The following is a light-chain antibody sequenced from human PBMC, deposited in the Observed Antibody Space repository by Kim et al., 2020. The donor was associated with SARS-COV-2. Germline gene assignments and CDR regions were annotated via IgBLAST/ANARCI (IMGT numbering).Light chain of an antibody. CDR3: QQSHTAPLLT. CDR1: QNINSF. J-gene: IGKJ4*02. V-gene: IGKV1-39*01. CDR2: AAS. Sequence: DIQMTQSPSSLAASVGDRVTITCRASQNINSFWNWYQQRPGKAPKILIYAASTLQIGVPSRFSGSGSGTDFTLTITSLQPEDFATYYWQQSHTAPLLTFGGGTKVDIK.